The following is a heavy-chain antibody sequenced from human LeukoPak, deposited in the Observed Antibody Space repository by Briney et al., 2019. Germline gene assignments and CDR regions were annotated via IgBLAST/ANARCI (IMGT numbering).Heavy chain of an antibody. CDR3: ARVTGEDYYYYMDV. CDR1: GGSISSSSYY. CDR2: IYYSGST. D-gene: IGHD7-27*01. V-gene: IGHV4-39*07. Sequence: SETLSLTCTVSGGSISSSSYYWGWIRQPPGKGLEWIGSIYYSGSTYYNPSLKSRVTISVDTSKNQFSLKLSSVTAADTAVYYCARVTGEDYYYYMDVWGKGTTVTVSS. J-gene: IGHJ6*03.